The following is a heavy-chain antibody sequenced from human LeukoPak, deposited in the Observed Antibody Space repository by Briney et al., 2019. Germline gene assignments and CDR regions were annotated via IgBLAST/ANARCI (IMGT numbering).Heavy chain of an antibody. CDR2: INSEGSST. CDR1: GFTLSSYW. D-gene: IGHD2-2*01. J-gene: IGHJ4*02. V-gene: IGHV3-74*01. Sequence: PGGSLRLSCAASGFTLSSYWMHWVRQAPGKGLVWVSRINSEGSSTSYADSVKGRFTISRDNAKNTLYLQMNSLRAEDTAVYYCATTAAAAIYFDYWGQGTLVTVSS. CDR3: ATTAAAAIYFDY.